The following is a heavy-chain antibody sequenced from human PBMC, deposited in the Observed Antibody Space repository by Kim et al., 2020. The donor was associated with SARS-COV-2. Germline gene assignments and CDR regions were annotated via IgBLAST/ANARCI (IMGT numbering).Heavy chain of an antibody. V-gene: IGHV3-43*01. Sequence: DSSKGRLTISSDNSKNSLYLQMNSLRTEDTALYYCARGGGSGSYWGYYFDYWGQGTLVTVSS. D-gene: IGHD3-10*01. CDR3: ARGGGSGSYWGYYFDY. J-gene: IGHJ4*02.